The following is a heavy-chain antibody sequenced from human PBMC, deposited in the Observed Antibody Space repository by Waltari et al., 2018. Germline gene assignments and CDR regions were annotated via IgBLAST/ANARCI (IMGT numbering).Heavy chain of an antibody. CDR1: GGTFSSYA. V-gene: IGHV1-69*04. Sequence: QVQLVQSGAEVKKPGSSVKVSCKASGGTFSSYAISWVRQAPGQGLEWMGGIIPILGIANYAQKFQGRVTSTADESTSTAYMELSSLRSEDTAVYYCAREGGAWSGPDYWGQGTLVTVSS. CDR2: IIPILGIA. D-gene: IGHD3-3*01. CDR3: AREGGAWSGPDY. J-gene: IGHJ4*02.